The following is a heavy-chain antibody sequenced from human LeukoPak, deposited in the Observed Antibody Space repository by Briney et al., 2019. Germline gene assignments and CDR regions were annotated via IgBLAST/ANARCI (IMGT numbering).Heavy chain of an antibody. CDR3: ARVPIDYGGNSGVDY. CDR1: GFTFSDYY. Sequence: GGSLRLSCAASGFTFSDYYMSWIRQAPGKGLEWVSYISSSSSYTNYADSVKGRFTISRDNAENSLYLQMNSLRAEHTAVYYCARVPIDYGGNSGVDYWGQGTLVTVSS. D-gene: IGHD4-23*01. CDR2: ISSSSSYT. V-gene: IGHV3-11*05. J-gene: IGHJ4*02.